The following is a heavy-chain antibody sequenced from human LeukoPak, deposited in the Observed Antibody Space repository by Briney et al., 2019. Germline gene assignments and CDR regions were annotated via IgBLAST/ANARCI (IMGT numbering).Heavy chain of an antibody. D-gene: IGHD4-17*01. Sequence: SGGSLRLSCAASGFTFSSYSMNWVRQAPGKGLEWVSSISSSSSYIYYADSVKGRFTISRDNAKNSLYLQMNSLRAEDTAVYYCARDLSLDYGDYSLFPDHWGQGTLVTVSS. V-gene: IGHV3-21*01. CDR1: GFTFSSYS. CDR3: ARDLSLDYGDYSLFPDH. J-gene: IGHJ4*02. CDR2: ISSSSSYI.